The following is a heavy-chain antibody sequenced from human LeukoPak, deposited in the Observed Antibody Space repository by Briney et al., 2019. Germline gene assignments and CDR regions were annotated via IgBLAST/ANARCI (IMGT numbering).Heavy chain of an antibody. D-gene: IGHD3-22*01. J-gene: IGHJ4*02. CDR1: GGSISSYY. Sequence: SETLSLTCTGSGGSISSYYWSWIRQPPGKGLEWIGYIYYSGSTNYNPSLKSRVTISVDTSKNQFSLKLSSVTAAGTAVYYCARGVRYYDSSGYNFDYWGQGTLVTVSS. CDR2: IYYSGST. V-gene: IGHV4-59*08. CDR3: ARGVRYYDSSGYNFDY.